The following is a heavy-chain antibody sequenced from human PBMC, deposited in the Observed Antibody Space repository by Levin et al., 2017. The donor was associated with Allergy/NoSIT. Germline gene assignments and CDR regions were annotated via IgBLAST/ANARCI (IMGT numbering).Heavy chain of an antibody. CDR1: GFTFSREW. CDR3: ARDLYGDYGFDY. D-gene: IGHD4-17*01. Sequence: GGSLRLSCVASGFTFSREWLSWVRQAPGKGLEWVANIKDDGGEIYYVDSVKGRFTISRDNSKNSLYLQMDSLRVEDTAVYYCARDLYGDYGFDYWGQGTLVTVSS. V-gene: IGHV3-7*01. J-gene: IGHJ4*02. CDR2: IKDDGGEI.